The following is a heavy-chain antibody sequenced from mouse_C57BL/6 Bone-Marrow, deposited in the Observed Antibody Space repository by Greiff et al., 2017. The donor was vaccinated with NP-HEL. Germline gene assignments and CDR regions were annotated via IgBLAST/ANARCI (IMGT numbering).Heavy chain of an antibody. V-gene: IGHV1-55*01. D-gene: IGHD2-1*01. Sequence: QVQLQQPGAELVKPGASVKMSCKASGYTFTSYWITWVKQRPGQGLEWIGDIYPGSGSTNYNEKFKSKATLTVDTSSSTSYMQLSSLTSEDSAVYYCARREVAFYYGNSWGQGTLVTVSA. CDR2: IYPGSGST. CDR3: ARREVAFYYGNS. CDR1: GYTFTSYW. J-gene: IGHJ3*01.